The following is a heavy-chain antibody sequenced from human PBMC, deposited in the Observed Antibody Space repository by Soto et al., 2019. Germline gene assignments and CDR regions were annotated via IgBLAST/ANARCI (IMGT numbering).Heavy chain of an antibody. CDR2: INAGNGNT. V-gene: IGHV1-3*05. J-gene: IGHJ4*02. CDR3: ARVGGTY. CDR1: GYSFSSYA. D-gene: IGHD1-26*01. Sequence: QVQLVQSGAEEKKPGASVKVSCKASGYSFSSYAIHWVRQAPGQGLEWMGWINAGNGNTKYSRKFQGRLTITSDTSASTAYMELNSLRSEDTAVYYCARVGGTYWGQGTLVTVSS.